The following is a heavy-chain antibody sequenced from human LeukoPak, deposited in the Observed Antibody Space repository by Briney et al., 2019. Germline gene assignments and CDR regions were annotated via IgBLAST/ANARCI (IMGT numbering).Heavy chain of an antibody. V-gene: IGHV3-15*01. CDR3: STDQGGDILTGC. D-gene: IGHD3-9*01. CDR1: GFIFINAW. Sequence: GGSLRLSCAASGFIFINAWMHWVRQAPGKGLEWVGRIKSKTDGGTTDYAAPVKGRFTISRDDSKNTLYLQMNSLKTEDTAVYYCSTDQGGDILTGCWGQGTLVTVSS. CDR2: IKSKTDGGTT. J-gene: IGHJ4*02.